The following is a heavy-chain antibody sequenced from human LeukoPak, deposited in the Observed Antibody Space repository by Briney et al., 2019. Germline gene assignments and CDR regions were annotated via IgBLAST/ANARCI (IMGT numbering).Heavy chain of an antibody. V-gene: IGHV5-51*01. CDR1: GCSFTSYW. Sequence: GESLKISCKGSGCSFTSYWIGWVRQMPGKGLEWMGIIYPGDSDTRYSPSFQGQVTISADKSISTAYLQWSSLKASDTAMYYCARLVDGSGSYSGFYGMDVWGKGTTVTVSS. CDR3: ARLVDGSGSYSGFYGMDV. D-gene: IGHD3-10*01. CDR2: IYPGDSDT. J-gene: IGHJ6*04.